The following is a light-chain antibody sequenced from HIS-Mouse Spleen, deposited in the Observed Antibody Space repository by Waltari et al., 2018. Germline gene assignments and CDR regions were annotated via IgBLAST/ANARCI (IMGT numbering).Light chain of an antibody. CDR3: GTWDSSLSAWV. CDR2: DNN. J-gene: IGLJ3*02. V-gene: IGLV1-51*01. Sequence: QSVLTQPPSVSAAPGQKVTISCSGSSSNIGNNDVSWYQQLPGTAPKLLIYDNNKRPSGIPDRFSGSKSGTSATLGITGLQTGDEADYYCGTWDSSLSAWVFGGGTKLTVL. CDR1: SSNIGNND.